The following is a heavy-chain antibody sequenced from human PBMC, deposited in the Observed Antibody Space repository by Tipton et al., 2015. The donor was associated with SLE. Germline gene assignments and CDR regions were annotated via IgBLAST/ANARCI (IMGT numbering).Heavy chain of an antibody. Sequence: SLRLSCAASGFTFDDYAMHWVRQAPGKGLEWVSLISGDGGSTYYADSVKGRFTISRDNSKHSLYLQMNSLRAEDTAVYYCARGEYCGGDWGQGTLVTVSS. CDR2: ISGDGGST. J-gene: IGHJ4*02. CDR3: ARGEYCGGD. D-gene: IGHD2-21*01. V-gene: IGHV3-43*02. CDR1: GFTFDDYA.